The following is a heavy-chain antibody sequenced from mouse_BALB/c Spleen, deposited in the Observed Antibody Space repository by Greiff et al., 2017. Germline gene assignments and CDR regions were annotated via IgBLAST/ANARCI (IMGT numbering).Heavy chain of an antibody. V-gene: IGHV1-4*01. CDR1: GYTFTSYT. CDR2: INPSSGYT. CDR3: ASIDSSGAWFAY. Sequence: QVQLQQSGAELARPGASVKMSCKASGYTFTSYTMHWVKQRPGQGLEWIGYINPSSGYTNYNQKFKDKATLTADKSSSTAYMQLSSLTSEDSAVYYCASIDSSGAWFAYWGQGTLVTVSA. J-gene: IGHJ3*01. D-gene: IGHD3-2*01.